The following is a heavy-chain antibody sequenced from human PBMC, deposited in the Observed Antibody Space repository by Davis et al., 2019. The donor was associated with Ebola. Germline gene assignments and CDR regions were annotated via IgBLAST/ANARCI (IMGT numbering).Heavy chain of an antibody. D-gene: IGHD5-18*01. J-gene: IGHJ1*01. V-gene: IGHV4-39*07. CDR3: ARVSGYSYVNAEYFQH. Sequence: PGGSLRLSCTVSGGSISSSSYYWSWIRQPPGKGLEWIGEINHSGSTNYNPSLKSRVTISVDTSKNQFSLKLSSVTAADTAVYYCARVSGYSYVNAEYFQHWGQGTLVTVSS. CDR1: GGSISSSSYY. CDR2: INHSGST.